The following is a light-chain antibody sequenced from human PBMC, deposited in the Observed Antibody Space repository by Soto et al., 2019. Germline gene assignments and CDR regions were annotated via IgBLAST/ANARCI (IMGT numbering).Light chain of an antibody. CDR3: SSYTSSNTYVL. Sequence: QSALTQPASVSGSPGQSITISCTGTSSDIGGYNYVSWYQQHPGKAPKLMIYAVTNRPSGISNRFSGSKSGDTASLTISGLQAEDEADYYCSSYTSSNTYVLFGGGTKLTVL. CDR1: SSDIGGYNY. J-gene: IGLJ2*01. V-gene: IGLV2-14*01. CDR2: AVT.